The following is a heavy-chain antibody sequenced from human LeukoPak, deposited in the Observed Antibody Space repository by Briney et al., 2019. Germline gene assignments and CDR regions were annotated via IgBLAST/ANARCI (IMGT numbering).Heavy chain of an antibody. CDR3: KLVAGPFDY. D-gene: IGHD6-19*01. CDR1: GFTFSSYS. CDR2: ISSSSYI. V-gene: IGHV3-21*04. Sequence: GGSLRLSCAASGFTFSSYSMTWVRQAPGKGLEWASSISSSSYIYYADSVKGRFTISRDNAKNSLYLQMNSLRAEDTAVYYCKLVAGPFDYWGQGTLVTVSS. J-gene: IGHJ4*02.